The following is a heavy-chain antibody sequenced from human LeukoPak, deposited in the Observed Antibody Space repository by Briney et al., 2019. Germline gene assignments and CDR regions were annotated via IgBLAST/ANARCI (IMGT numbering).Heavy chain of an antibody. CDR1: GGTFSSYA. CDR2: IIPILGIA. V-gene: IGHV1-69*04. J-gene: IGHJ6*02. Sequence: ASVKVSCKASGGTFSSYAIGWVRQAPGQGLEWMGRIIPILGIANYAQKFQGRVTITADKSTSTAYMELSSLRSEDTAVYYCARDPGPKYSGSYYGEPDYYYYGMDVWGQGTTVTVSS. D-gene: IGHD1-26*01. CDR3: ARDPGPKYSGSYYGEPDYYYYGMDV.